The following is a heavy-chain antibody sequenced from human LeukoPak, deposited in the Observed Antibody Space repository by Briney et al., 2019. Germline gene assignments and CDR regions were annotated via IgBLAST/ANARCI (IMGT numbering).Heavy chain of an antibody. CDR3: ARYGMAAEGIWWFDP. J-gene: IGHJ5*02. CDR2: IDHGGST. Sequence: SETLSLTCAVYGGPLNGYYWSWIRQPPGKRLEWIGEIDHGGSTQYNPSLKSRVTISLDTSKKQFSLKLTSLTAADTAFYYCARYGMAAEGIWWFDPWGQGTLVTVSS. D-gene: IGHD6-13*01. V-gene: IGHV4-34*01. CDR1: GGPLNGYY.